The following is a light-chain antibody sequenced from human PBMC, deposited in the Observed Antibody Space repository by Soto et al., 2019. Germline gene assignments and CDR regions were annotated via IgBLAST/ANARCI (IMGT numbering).Light chain of an antibody. CDR2: AAC. V-gene: IGKV1-39*01. Sequence: DSQMTQSPSSLSASVGERVTITCRASQSISSYLNRYQQNPGKAPKLLIYAACSLQSGVPSRFSGSGSGTDFTLTISSLQPEDFATYYFQQSYSTPYTLGQVTKLEIK. J-gene: IGKJ2*01. CDR1: QSISSY. CDR3: QQSYSTPYT.